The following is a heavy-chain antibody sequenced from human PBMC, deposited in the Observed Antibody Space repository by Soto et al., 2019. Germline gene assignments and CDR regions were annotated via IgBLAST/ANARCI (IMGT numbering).Heavy chain of an antibody. V-gene: IGHV3-33*01. CDR2: IWYDGSNK. CDR1: GFTFSSYG. CDR3: ARDSGYSSGWYGY. J-gene: IGHJ4*02. D-gene: IGHD6-19*01. Sequence: QPGGSLRLSCAASGFTFSSYGMHWVRQAPGKGLEWVAVIWYDGSNKYYADSVKGRFTISRDNSKNTLYLQMNSLRAEDTAVYYCARDSGYSSGWYGYWGQGTLVTVSS.